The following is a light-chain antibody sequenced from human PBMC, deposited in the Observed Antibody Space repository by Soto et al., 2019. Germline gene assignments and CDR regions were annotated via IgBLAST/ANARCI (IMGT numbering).Light chain of an antibody. CDR2: GAS. V-gene: IGKV3-20*01. Sequence: EIVLTQSPGTLSLSPGERATLSCRASQSVSNNYLAWYQQKPGQAPRLLIYGASNRATGIPDRFSGSGSGTDFTLTISSLEPEDFAVYYCHQRGSWPRGTFGQGTKVDI. CDR3: HQRGSWPRGT. J-gene: IGKJ1*01. CDR1: QSVSNNY.